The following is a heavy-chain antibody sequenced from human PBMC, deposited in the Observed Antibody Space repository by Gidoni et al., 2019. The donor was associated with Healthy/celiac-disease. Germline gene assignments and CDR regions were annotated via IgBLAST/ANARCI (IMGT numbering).Heavy chain of an antibody. CDR3: ARTGYYDSSGYYYEEGWYFDL. D-gene: IGHD3-22*01. V-gene: IGHV4-39*01. CDR2: IYYSGSP. CDR1: GGSISSSSYS. J-gene: IGHJ2*01. Sequence: QLQLQESGPGLVKPSEPLSLTCTVSGGSISSSSYSWGWIRQPPGKGLEWIGSIYYSGSPYYNPSLKSRVTISVDTSKNQFSLKLSSVTAADTAVYYCARTGYYDSSGYYYEEGWYFDLWGRGTLVTVSS.